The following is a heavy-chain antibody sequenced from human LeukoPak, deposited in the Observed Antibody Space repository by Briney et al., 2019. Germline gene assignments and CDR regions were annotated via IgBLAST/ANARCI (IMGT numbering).Heavy chain of an antibody. CDR2: IYYSGST. D-gene: IGHD1-26*01. CDR1: GGSISSYY. Sequence: PSETLSLTCTVSGGSISSYYWSWIRQPPGKGLEWIGYIYYSGSTNYNPSLKSRATISVDTSKNQFSLKLSSVTAADTAVYYCARQTSSGSYYFDYWGQGTLVTVSS. CDR3: ARQTSSGSYYFDY. J-gene: IGHJ4*02. V-gene: IGHV4-59*08.